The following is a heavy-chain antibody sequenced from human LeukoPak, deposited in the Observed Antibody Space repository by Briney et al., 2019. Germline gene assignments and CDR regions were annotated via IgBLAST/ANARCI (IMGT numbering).Heavy chain of an antibody. Sequence: SETLSLTCSFFGDSMNNYYWNWIRQPPGKGLEWIGNIHHSGTTKFHPSLESRVTMSLDTSKKQFSLRLRSVAAADTAVYYCARLNRTIFGLVHFDYWGQGALVTVTS. CDR2: IHHSGTT. J-gene: IGHJ4*02. CDR1: GDSMNNYY. D-gene: IGHD3-3*01. V-gene: IGHV4-59*01. CDR3: ARLNRTIFGLVHFDY.